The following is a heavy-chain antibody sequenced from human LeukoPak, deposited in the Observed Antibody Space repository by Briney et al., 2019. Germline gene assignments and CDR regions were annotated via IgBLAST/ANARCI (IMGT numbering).Heavy chain of an antibody. CDR3: ARETCSGGSCYLLDY. CDR2: IYYSGST. V-gene: IGHV4-59*13. CDR1: GGSISSYY. D-gene: IGHD2-15*01. Sequence: SETLSLTCTVSGGSISSYYWSWIRQPPGKGLEWIGYIYYSGSTNYNPSLKSRVTISVDTSKKPFSLKLSSVTAADTAVYYCARETCSGGSCYLLDYWGQGTLVTVSS. J-gene: IGHJ4*02.